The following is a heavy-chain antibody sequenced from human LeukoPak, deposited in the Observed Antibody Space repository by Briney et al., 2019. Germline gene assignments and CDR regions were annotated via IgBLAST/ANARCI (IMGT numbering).Heavy chain of an antibody. CDR3: ARLTAVAGPSGSYYYYMDV. CDR1: GYTFTSYA. V-gene: IGHV7-4-1*02. Sequence: ASVKVSCKASGYTFTSYAMNWVRQAPGQGLEWMGWINTNTGNPTYAQGFTGRFVFSLDTSVSTAYLQISSLKAEDTAVYYCARLTAVAGPSGSYYYYMDVWGKGTTVTVSS. D-gene: IGHD6-19*01. CDR2: INTNTGNP. J-gene: IGHJ6*03.